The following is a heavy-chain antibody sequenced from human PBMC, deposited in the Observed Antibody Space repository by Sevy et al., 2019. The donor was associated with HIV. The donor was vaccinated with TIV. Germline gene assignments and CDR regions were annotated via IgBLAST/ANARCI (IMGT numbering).Heavy chain of an antibody. V-gene: IGHV3-7*01. D-gene: IGHD3-10*01. CDR1: GFTFSNSW. Sequence: GGSLRLSCVASGFTFSNSWMNWVRQAPGKGLEWVANINPGGTEEFYVDSVKGRFIISRDNAKNSLYLQMNSLRAEDTAVYYCASPLPFYYGSGSEEFDYWGRGTLVTVSS. CDR3: ASPLPFYYGSGSEEFDY. CDR2: INPGGTEE. J-gene: IGHJ4*02.